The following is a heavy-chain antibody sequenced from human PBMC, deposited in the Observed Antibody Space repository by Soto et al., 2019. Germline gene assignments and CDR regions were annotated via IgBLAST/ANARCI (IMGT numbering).Heavy chain of an antibody. J-gene: IGHJ6*02. V-gene: IGHV3-30*18. CDR1: GFTFSSYG. CDR2: ISYDGSNK. CDR3: ANDRKGDYYGMDV. Sequence: QVQLVESGGGVVQPGRSLRLSCAASGFTFSSYGMHWVRQAPGKGLEWVAVISYDGSNKYYADSVKGRLTISRDNSTNTLYLQMNSLRAEYTDVYYCANDRKGDYYGMDVWGQGTTVTVSS.